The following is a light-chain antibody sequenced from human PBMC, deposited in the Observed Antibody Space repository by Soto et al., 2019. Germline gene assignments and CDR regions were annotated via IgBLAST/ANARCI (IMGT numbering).Light chain of an antibody. Sequence: DIQMTQSPSTLSASVGDRFIMTCRASQSISSWLAWYQQKPGKAPKLLIFDASILESGVPSRFSGSGSGTDFTLTISCLQSEDFATYYCQQYYSYPITFGQGTRLEI. CDR3: QQYYSYPIT. V-gene: IGKV1-5*01. CDR2: DAS. CDR1: QSISSW. J-gene: IGKJ5*01.